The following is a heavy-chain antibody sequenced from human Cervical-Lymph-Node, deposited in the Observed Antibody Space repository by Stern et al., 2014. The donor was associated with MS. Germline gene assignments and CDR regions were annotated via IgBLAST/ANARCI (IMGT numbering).Heavy chain of an antibody. CDR3: ARQRYFDY. Sequence: EDQLVESGPEVKRPGESLKISCQASGYTFTSYWIGWVRQMPGKGLEWIAIIFPGGSDIRYSPPFQGQVTISADKSSSPAYLQWNNLKASDTAIYYCARQRYFDYWGQGTLVTVSS. J-gene: IGHJ4*02. CDR1: GYTFTSYW. V-gene: IGHV5-51*01. CDR2: IFPGGSDI.